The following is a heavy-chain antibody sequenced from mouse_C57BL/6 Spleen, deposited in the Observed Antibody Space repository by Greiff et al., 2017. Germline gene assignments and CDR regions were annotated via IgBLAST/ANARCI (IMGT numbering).Heavy chain of an antibody. CDR1: GFTFSSYA. Sequence: EVKLQESGGGLVKPGGSLKLSCAASGFTFSSYAMSWVRQTPEKRLEWVATISDGGSYTYYPDNVKGRFTISRDNAKNNLYLQMSHLKSEDTAMYYCARDYYSNRAWFAYWGQGTLVTVSA. CDR2: ISDGGSYT. D-gene: IGHD2-5*01. CDR3: ARDYYSNRAWFAY. J-gene: IGHJ3*01. V-gene: IGHV5-4*01.